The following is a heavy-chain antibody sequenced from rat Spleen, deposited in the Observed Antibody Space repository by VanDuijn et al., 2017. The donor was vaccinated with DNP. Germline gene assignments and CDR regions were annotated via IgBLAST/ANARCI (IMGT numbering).Heavy chain of an antibody. D-gene: IGHD4-1*01. J-gene: IGHJ2*01. CDR2: ISYSGST. CDR1: GYSITTTY. V-gene: IGHV3-1*01. Sequence: EVQLQESGPGLVKPSQSLSLTCSVTGYSITTTYWGWIRKFPGNKMEWIGHISYSGSTRYNPSLKSRISITRDTSKNQFFLQLNSVTTEDTATYYCARWVRALDYWGQGVMVTVSS. CDR3: ARWVRALDY.